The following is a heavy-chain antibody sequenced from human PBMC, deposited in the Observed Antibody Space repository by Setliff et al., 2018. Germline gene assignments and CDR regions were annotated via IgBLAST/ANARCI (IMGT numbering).Heavy chain of an antibody. CDR1: GGTFKNYG. V-gene: IGHV1-69*05. J-gene: IGHJ6*03. Sequence: SVKVSCKASGGTFKNYGISWVRQAPGQGLEWMGGIIPIFGSTNYAQKFQGRVTIMKDESTSTAYMEVSSLRYEDTAVYYCAREGVDTRSSTDYRYYMDVWGKGTTVTVSS. CDR2: IIPIFGST. D-gene: IGHD2-15*01. CDR3: AREGVDTRSSTDYRYYMDV.